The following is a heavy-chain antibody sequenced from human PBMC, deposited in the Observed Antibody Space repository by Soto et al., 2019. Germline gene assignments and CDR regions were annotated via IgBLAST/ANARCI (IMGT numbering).Heavy chain of an antibody. D-gene: IGHD2-21*02. CDR1: GDTFSTHT. J-gene: IGHJ6*03. V-gene: IGHV1-69*08. CDR3: ARDQHCSVSTCFGDPDV. Sequence: QVQLLQSGAEMKKPGSSVTVSCHASGDTFSTHTITWVRQAPGQGLEWVGRIIPLLGLTDYAQKFLGRVTIRGDKATSIAYLVLSSLTSKDTALYYCARDQHCSVSTCFGDPDVWGTGTAVTVSS. CDR2: IIPLLGLT.